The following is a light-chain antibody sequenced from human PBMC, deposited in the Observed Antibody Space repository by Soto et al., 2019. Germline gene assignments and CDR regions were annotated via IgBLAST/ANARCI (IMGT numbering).Light chain of an antibody. CDR1: SSNIGAGYD. V-gene: IGLV1-40*01. CDR3: QSYDSSLSGVV. Sequence: QSVLTQPTSVSGAPGQRVTISCTGSSSNIGAGYDVHWYQQLPGTAPKLLIYGNSNRPSGVPDQFSGSKSGTSASLVITGLQAEDEADYYCQSYDSSLSGVVFGGGTQLTVL. J-gene: IGLJ2*01. CDR2: GNS.